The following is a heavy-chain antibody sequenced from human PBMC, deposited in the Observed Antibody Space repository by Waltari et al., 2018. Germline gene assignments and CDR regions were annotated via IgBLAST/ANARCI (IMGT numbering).Heavy chain of an antibody. V-gene: IGHV1-24*01. CDR3: ATVVPSRYFDWLPFSG. Sequence: QVQLVQSGAEVKKPGASVKVSCKVSGYTLTALSMHWVRQAPGKGLEWMGGFDPEDGETIYAQKFQGRVTMTEDTSTDTAYMELSSLRSEDTAVYYCATVVPSRYFDWLPFSGWGQGTLVTVSS. CDR2: FDPEDGET. CDR1: GYTLTALS. D-gene: IGHD3-9*01. J-gene: IGHJ4*02.